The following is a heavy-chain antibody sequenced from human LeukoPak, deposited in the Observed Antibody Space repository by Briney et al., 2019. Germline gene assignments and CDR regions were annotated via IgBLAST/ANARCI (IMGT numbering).Heavy chain of an antibody. V-gene: IGHV3-73*01. J-gene: IGHJ5*02. D-gene: IGHD6-19*01. Sequence: GSLRLSCAASGFTFSGSAMHWVRQASGKGLEWVGRIRSKANSYATAYAASVKGRFTISRDDSKNTAYLQMNSLKTEDTAVYYCTRPGIAVAGTFWFDPWGQGTLVTVSS. CDR2: IRSKANSYAT. CDR1: GFTFSGSA. CDR3: TRPGIAVAGTFWFDP.